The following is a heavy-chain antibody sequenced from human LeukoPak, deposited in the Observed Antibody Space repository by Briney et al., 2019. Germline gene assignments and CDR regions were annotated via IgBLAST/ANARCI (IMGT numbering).Heavy chain of an antibody. V-gene: IGHV4-59*08. CDR3: ARQGVYYYDRVDY. CDR1: GGSVSDYY. CDR2: IYHTGST. Sequence: SETLSLTCTISGGSVSDYYWSWIRQSPGKGLEWIGYIYHTGSTSYSPSLKSRVTISADTSQNQFSLKLSSVTAADTAVYYCARQGVYYYDRVDYWGQGTLVTVSS. D-gene: IGHD3-22*01. J-gene: IGHJ4*02.